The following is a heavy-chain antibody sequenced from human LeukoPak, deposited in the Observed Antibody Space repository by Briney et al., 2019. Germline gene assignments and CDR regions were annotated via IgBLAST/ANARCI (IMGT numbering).Heavy chain of an antibody. J-gene: IGHJ4*02. CDR1: GYTFTSYG. CDR2: ISAYNGNT. Sequence: ASVKVSCKASGYTFTSYGISWVRQAPGQGLEWMGWISAYNGNTNYAQKLQGRVTMTTDTSTSTAYMELRSLRSDDTAVYYCARDLKMGYSSGRHSWGTGSSNDYWGQGTLVTVSS. CDR3: ARDLKMGYSSGRHSWGTGSSNDY. V-gene: IGHV1-18*01. D-gene: IGHD6-19*01.